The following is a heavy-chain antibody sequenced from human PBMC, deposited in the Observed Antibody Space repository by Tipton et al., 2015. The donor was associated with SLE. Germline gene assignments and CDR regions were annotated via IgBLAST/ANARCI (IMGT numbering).Heavy chain of an antibody. V-gene: IGHV4-34*01. Sequence: TLSLTCAVYGGSFSGYFWNWIRQPPGKGLEWIGEINQSRSTNYNPSLKSRATISVDTSKNQFSLKLSSVTAADTAVYYCARRGGDAFDIWGQGTMVTVSS. CDR2: INQSRST. CDR3: ARRGGDAFDI. D-gene: IGHD6-25*01. CDR1: GGSFSGYF. J-gene: IGHJ3*02.